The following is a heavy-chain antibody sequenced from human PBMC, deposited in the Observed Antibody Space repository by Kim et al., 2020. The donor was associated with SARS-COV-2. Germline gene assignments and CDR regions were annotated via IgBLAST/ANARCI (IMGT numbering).Heavy chain of an antibody. CDR1: GGSISSSSYY. J-gene: IGHJ6*02. Sequence: SETLSLTCTVSGGSISSSSYYWGWIRQPPGKGLEWIGSIYYSGSTYYNPSLKSRVTISVDTSKNQFSLKLSSVTAADTAVYYCARQIVVVITLLDYYGMDVWGQGTTVTVSS. D-gene: IGHD3-22*01. V-gene: IGHV4-39*01. CDR2: IYYSGST. CDR3: ARQIVVVITLLDYYGMDV.